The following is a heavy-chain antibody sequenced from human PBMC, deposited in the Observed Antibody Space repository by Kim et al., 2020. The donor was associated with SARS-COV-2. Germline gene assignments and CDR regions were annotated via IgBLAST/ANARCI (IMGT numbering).Heavy chain of an antibody. D-gene: IGHD5-12*01. CDR3: ARDGDIVATTEGVLDY. CDR2: INPSGGST. J-gene: IGHJ4*02. V-gene: IGHV1-46*01. CDR1: GYTFTSYY. Sequence: ASVKVSCKASGYTFTSYYMHWVRQAPGQGLEWMGIINPSGGSTSYAQKFQGRVTMTRDTSTSTVYMELSSLRSEDTAVYYCARDGDIVATTEGVLDYWGQGTLVTVSS.